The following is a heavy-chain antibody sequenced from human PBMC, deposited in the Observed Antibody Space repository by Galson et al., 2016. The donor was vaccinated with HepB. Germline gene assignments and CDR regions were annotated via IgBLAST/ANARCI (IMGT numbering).Heavy chain of an antibody. CDR2: IGTYNGNT. CDR1: GYKFPNNG. V-gene: IGHV1-18*01. D-gene: IGHD2-2*01. CDR3: ARSALSCGSSTCYYYYGMDV. Sequence: SVKVSCKASGYKFPNNGVSWVRQAPGQGLEWMGWIGTYNGNTNCAQKFQGRVTMTTDTSTSTAYMELRSLRSDDTAVYFCARSALSCGSSTCYYYYGMDVWGQGTTVTVSS. J-gene: IGHJ6*02.